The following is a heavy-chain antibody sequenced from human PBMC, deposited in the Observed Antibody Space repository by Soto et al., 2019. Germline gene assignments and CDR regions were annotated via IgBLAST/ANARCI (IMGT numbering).Heavy chain of an antibody. CDR1: GFTFSSYA. CDR2: ISYDGSNK. V-gene: IGHV3-30-3*01. Sequence: GGSLRLSCAASGFTFSSYAMHWVRQAPGKGLEWVAVISYDGSNKYYADSVKGRFTISRDNSKNTLYLQMNSLRAEDTAVYYCARDHITMIVGPFDYWGQGTLVTVSS. D-gene: IGHD3-22*01. CDR3: ARDHITMIVGPFDY. J-gene: IGHJ4*02.